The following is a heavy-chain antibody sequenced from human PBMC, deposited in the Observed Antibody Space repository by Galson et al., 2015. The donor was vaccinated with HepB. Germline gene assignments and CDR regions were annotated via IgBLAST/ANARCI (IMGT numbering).Heavy chain of an antibody. Sequence: SLRLSCAASGFTFSSYAMSWVRQAPGKGLEWVSAISGSGGSTYYADSVKGRFTISRDNSKNTLYLQMNSLRAEDTAVYYCAKDATYYYDSSGYYRFDYWGQGTLVTVSS. CDR3: AKDATYYYDSSGYYRFDY. V-gene: IGHV3-23*01. J-gene: IGHJ4*02. CDR1: GFTFSSYA. CDR2: ISGSGGST. D-gene: IGHD3-22*01.